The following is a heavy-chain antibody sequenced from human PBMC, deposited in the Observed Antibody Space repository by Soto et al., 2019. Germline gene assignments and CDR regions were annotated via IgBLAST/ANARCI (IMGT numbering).Heavy chain of an antibody. CDR2: ISGFGGGT. CDR3: AKTVSGELDKYYFDY. J-gene: IGHJ4*02. CDR1: GFTFSSYA. D-gene: IGHD1-26*01. Sequence: EVQLLESGGGLVQPGGSLRLSCAASGFTFSSYAMSWVRQAPGKGLEWVSAISGFGGGTYYAASVKGRFTISRDNSKNTRYLQMNSLRADDTAVYYCAKTVSGELDKYYFDYWGQGTLVTVSS. V-gene: IGHV3-23*01.